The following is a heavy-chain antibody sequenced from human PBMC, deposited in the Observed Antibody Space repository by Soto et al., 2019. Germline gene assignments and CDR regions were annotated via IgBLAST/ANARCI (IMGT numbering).Heavy chain of an antibody. CDR1: GYTFASLD. J-gene: IGHJ4*02. Sequence: QVQLVQSWAEVKEPGASVKVSCKASGYTFASLDINWMRQATGQGLEWMGWMSPGSGDTGYAQKLQGRVRMTRDTSLGTAYMELSSLRSEDTAVYYCARGVDAGVAFWGQGTLVTVS. CDR2: MSPGSGDT. V-gene: IGHV1-8*01. D-gene: IGHD7-27*01. CDR3: ARGVDAGVAF.